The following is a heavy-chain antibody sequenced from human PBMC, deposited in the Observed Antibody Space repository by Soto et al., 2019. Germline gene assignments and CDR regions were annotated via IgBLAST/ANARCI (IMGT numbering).Heavy chain of an antibody. D-gene: IGHD1-1*01. V-gene: IGHV5-51*01. Sequence: VESLKISCKGSGYNFAGYWIAWLRQMPVKGLELMGIIYPSDSDTRYRPSFQGQVTISADKSISSAYLQWSSLRASDTAMYYCARGGVSTRTFDYWGQGTPVTAPQ. J-gene: IGHJ4*02. CDR2: IYPSDSDT. CDR3: ARGGVSTRTFDY. CDR1: GYNFAGYW.